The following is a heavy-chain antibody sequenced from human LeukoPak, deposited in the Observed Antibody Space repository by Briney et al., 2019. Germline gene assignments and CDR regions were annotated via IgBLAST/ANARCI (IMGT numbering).Heavy chain of an antibody. CDR2: ISGRDGYT. CDR3: AKGTIAAAGTDCDY. V-gene: IGHV3-23*01. Sequence: GGSLRLSCAASGFTFSSYAMSWVRQAPGKGLEWVSAISGRDGYTYYADSVKGRFTISRDNSKDTLFLHMSSLRAEDTAVYYCAKGTIAAAGTDCDYWGQGTRVTVSS. D-gene: IGHD6-13*01. CDR1: GFTFSSYA. J-gene: IGHJ4*02.